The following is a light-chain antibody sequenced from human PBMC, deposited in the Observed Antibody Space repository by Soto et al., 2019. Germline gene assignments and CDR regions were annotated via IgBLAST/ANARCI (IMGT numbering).Light chain of an antibody. J-gene: IGLJ1*01. CDR1: NVGSKS. CDR3: QVWASTAEFFV. V-gene: IGLV3-21*02. Sequence: YELTQPPSVSVAPGQTAKITCGGNNVGSKSVHWYQQKSGQAPVVVVYDDSDRPSGIPERFSGSNSGNTATLTISRVDAGDEADYYCQVWASTAEFFVFGSGTKGTVL. CDR2: DDS.